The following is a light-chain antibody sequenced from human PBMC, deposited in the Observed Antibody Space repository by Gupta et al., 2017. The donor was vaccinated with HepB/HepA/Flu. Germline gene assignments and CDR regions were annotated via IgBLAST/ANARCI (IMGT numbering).Light chain of an antibody. CDR1: NIGTKG. CDR3: QVWDSSDDSAV. J-gene: IGLJ2*01. CDR2: NDS. Sequence: SSVLTQPPSVSVAPGKTASITFGGNNIGTKGVHWYQQMPGQAPVMVIYNDSDRPSGIPERFSGSNSGSTATLTISRVEAGDEAEYYCQVWDSSDDSAVFGGGTKLTVL. V-gene: IGLV3-21*04.